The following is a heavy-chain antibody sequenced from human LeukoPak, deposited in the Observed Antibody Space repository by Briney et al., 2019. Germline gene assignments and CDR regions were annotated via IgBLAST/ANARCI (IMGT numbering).Heavy chain of an antibody. CDR2: INHSGST. Sequence: SETLSLTCAVYGGSFSGYYWSWIRQPPGKGLEWIGEINHSGSTNYNPSLKSRVTISVDTSKNQFSLKLSSVTAAHTAAYYCARGHLLRTPYYFDYWGQGALVTVSS. D-gene: IGHD2-15*01. J-gene: IGHJ4*02. V-gene: IGHV4-34*01. CDR3: ARGHLLRTPYYFDY. CDR1: GGSFSGYY.